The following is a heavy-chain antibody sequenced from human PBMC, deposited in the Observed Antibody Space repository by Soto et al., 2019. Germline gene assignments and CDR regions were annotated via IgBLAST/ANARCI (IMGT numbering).Heavy chain of an antibody. Sequence: EVQLVESGGGLVKPGGSLRLSCAASGFTFSSYSMNWVRQAPGKGLEWVSSISSSSSYIYYAYSVKGRFTISRDNAKNSLYLQMNSLRAVDTAVYYCARDHGHIVVVPAAIKDYYYGMDVWGQGTTVTVSS. CDR3: ARDHGHIVVVPAAIKDYYYGMDV. D-gene: IGHD2-2*02. CDR2: ISSSSSYI. V-gene: IGHV3-21*01. J-gene: IGHJ6*02. CDR1: GFTFSSYS.